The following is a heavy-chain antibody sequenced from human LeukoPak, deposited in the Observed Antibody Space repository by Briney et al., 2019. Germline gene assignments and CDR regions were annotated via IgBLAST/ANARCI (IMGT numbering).Heavy chain of an antibody. Sequence: GGSLRLSCTASGLTFNNAWMNWVRQAPGKGLEWVANIKQDGSEKYYVDSVKGRFTISRDNAKNSLYLQMNSLRAEDTAVYYCARDVLGYYDFWSGPPPYYYYYMDVWGKGTAVTVSS. CDR3: ARDVLGYYDFWSGPPPYYYYYMDV. D-gene: IGHD3-3*01. J-gene: IGHJ6*03. V-gene: IGHV3-7*01. CDR1: GLTFNNAW. CDR2: IKQDGSEK.